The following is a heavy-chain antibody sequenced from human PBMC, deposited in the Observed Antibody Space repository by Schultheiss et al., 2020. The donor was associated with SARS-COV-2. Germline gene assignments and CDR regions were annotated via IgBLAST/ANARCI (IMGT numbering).Heavy chain of an antibody. CDR2: IYWNDDK. CDR3: AHKPDFWSGYDKDWFDP. V-gene: IGHV2-5*08. CDR1: GFSLSTSGMC. D-gene: IGHD3-3*01. Sequence: SGPTLVKPTQTLTLTCTFSGFSLSTSGMCVSWIRQPPGKALEWLALIYWNDDKRYSPSLKSRLTITKDTSKNQVVLTMTNMDPVDTATYYCAHKPDFWSGYDKDWFDPWGQGTLVTVSS. J-gene: IGHJ5*02.